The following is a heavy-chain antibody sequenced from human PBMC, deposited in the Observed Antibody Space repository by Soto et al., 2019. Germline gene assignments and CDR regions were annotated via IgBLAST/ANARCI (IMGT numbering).Heavy chain of an antibody. V-gene: IGHV4-39*01. CDR3: ARQRTTVVTQAYFDH. D-gene: IGHD2-21*02. J-gene: IGHJ4*02. CDR1: GESISSSSYY. CDR2: IYYSGRT. Sequence: LSLTCIVSGESISSSSYYWVWIRQPPGKVLEWIGSIYYSGRTYYNPSFKSRVTISIDTSKNQFSLKLSSVTATDTAVYYCARQRTTVVTQAYFDHWGQGALVTVSS.